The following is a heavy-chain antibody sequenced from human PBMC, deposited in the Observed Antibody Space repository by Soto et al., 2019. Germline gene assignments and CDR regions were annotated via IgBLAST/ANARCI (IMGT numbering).Heavy chain of an antibody. V-gene: IGHV3-21*01. J-gene: IGHJ4*02. Sequence: ESGGGLVKPGGSLRLSCAASGFNFSAYTINWIRHVPGRGLEWVSSISGGSTYIFYADSLRGRFTISRDNAKNSVSLRMNRRSADDAVVYYCARDRGTWKKFDYWGQGSLISVS. CDR2: ISGGSTYI. D-gene: IGHD1-1*01. CDR3: ARDRGTWKKFDY. CDR1: GFNFSAYT.